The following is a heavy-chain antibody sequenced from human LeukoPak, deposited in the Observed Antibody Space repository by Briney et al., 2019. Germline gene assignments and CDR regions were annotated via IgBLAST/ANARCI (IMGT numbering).Heavy chain of an antibody. CDR1: GFTFSSYS. CDR3: ARGRGYYAIDY. J-gene: IGHJ4*02. D-gene: IGHD1-26*01. CDR2: ISSSSGYK. V-gene: IGHV3-21*04. Sequence: GGSLRLSCAVSGFTFSSYSMTWVRQAPGKGLEWVSSISSSSGYKYYADSVKGRFTISRDNAKNSLYLQMNSLRAEDTAVYYCARGRGYYAIDYWGQGTLVTVSS.